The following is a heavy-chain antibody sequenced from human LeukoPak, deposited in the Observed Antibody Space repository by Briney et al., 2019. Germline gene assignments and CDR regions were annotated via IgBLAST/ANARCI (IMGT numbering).Heavy chain of an antibody. J-gene: IGHJ4*02. CDR3: ARDEGSGWYAY. Sequence: SETLSLTCTVSGGSISSYYWSWIRQPAGRGLEWIGRIHTCGSTNYNPSLKSRVTLSGDTSKNLFSLRLTSVTAADTAIYYCARDEGSGWYAYWGQGTLVTVSS. V-gene: IGHV4-4*07. CDR1: GGSISSYY. D-gene: IGHD6-19*01. CDR2: IHTCGST.